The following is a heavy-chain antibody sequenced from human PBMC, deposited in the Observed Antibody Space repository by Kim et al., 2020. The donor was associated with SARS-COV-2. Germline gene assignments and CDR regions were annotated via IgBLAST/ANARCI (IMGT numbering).Heavy chain of an antibody. J-gene: IGHJ6*02. CDR3: ASGSIMATRFYYYYGMDV. V-gene: IGHV3-74*01. D-gene: IGHD5-12*01. Sequence: VKGRFTISRENAKNTLYLQMNSLRAEDTAVYYCASGSIMATRFYYYYGMDVWGQGTTVTVSS.